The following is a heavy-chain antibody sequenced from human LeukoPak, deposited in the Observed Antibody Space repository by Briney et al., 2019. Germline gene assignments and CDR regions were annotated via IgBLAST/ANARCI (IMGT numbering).Heavy chain of an antibody. Sequence: PGGSLRLSCAASGFTFSNYGMHWVRQAPGKGLEWVAFIRSDGSNKYYADSVKGRFTISRDNSKNTLYLQMNSLRAEDTAVYYCARRAGAYSHPYDYWGQGTLVTVSS. D-gene: IGHD4/OR15-4a*01. CDR3: ARRAGAYSHPYDY. V-gene: IGHV3-30*02. J-gene: IGHJ4*02. CDR1: GFTFSNYG. CDR2: IRSDGSNK.